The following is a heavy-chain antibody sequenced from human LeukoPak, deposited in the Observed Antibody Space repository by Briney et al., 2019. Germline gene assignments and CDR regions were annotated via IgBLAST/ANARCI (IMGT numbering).Heavy chain of an antibody. Sequence: GESLKISCKGSGYSFTSYWIGWVRQMPGKGLEWMGIIYPGDSDTRYSPSFQGQVTISVDKSISTAYVQWSGLKASDTAMYYCARRSSSGYYPNAFDIWGQGTMVTVSS. CDR1: GYSFTSYW. V-gene: IGHV5-51*01. CDR2: IYPGDSDT. CDR3: ARRSSSGYYPNAFDI. D-gene: IGHD3-22*01. J-gene: IGHJ3*02.